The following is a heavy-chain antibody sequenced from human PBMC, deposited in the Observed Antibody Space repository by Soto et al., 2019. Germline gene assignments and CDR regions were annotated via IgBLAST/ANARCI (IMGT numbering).Heavy chain of an antibody. Sequence: SETLSLTCTVSGGSISSGGYYWSWIRQHPGKGLEWIGYIYYSGSTYYNPSLKSRVTISVDTSKNQFSLKLSSVTAADTAVYYCARGSTVAATLFDYWGQGTLVTVPQ. V-gene: IGHV4-31*03. CDR2: IYYSGST. D-gene: IGHD2-15*01. CDR1: GGSISSGGYY. J-gene: IGHJ4*02. CDR3: ARGSTVAATLFDY.